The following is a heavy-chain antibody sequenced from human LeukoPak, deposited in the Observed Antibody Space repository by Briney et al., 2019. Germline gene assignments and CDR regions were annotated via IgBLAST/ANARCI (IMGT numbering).Heavy chain of an antibody. V-gene: IGHV3-23*01. D-gene: IGHD5-24*01. CDR3: AKTIPYWYFDL. CDR1: GFTFSSYE. J-gene: IGHJ2*01. Sequence: GGSLTLSCAASGFTFSSYEMNWVRQAPGKGLEWVSAIGGDSGTTYADSVKGRFTISRDNSKYTVHLQMNSLRAEDTAIYYCAKTIPYWYFDLWASGTLDSVSS. CDR2: IGGDSGTT.